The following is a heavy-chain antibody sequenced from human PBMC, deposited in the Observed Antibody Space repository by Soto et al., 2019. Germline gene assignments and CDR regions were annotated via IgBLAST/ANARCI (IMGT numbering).Heavy chain of an antibody. CDR3: ARGLIKLAGGAFDI. D-gene: IGHD3-16*01. Sequence: QVQLVESGGGVVQPGRSLILCCAASGFTFSSSVVHWVRQAPGKGLEWVAVISSDESNEDYADSVKGRFSISRDNSKNTLYLQMSSLRADDTAVYYCARGLIKLAGGAFDIWGQGTMVTVSS. J-gene: IGHJ3*02. CDR1: GFTFSSSV. V-gene: IGHV3-33*01. CDR2: ISSDESNE.